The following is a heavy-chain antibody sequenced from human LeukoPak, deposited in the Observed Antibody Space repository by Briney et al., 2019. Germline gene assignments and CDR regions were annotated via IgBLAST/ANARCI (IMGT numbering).Heavy chain of an antibody. CDR2: IIPIFGTA. Sequence: GASVKVSCKASVGTFSSYAISWVRQAPGQGLEWMGRIIPIFGTANYAQKFQGRVTITTDESTSTAYMELSSLRSEDTAVYYCARGGYYGSGSYYNLYYMDVWGKGTTVTVSS. CDR1: VGTFSSYA. D-gene: IGHD3-10*01. V-gene: IGHV1-69*05. J-gene: IGHJ6*03. CDR3: ARGGYYGSGSYYNLYYMDV.